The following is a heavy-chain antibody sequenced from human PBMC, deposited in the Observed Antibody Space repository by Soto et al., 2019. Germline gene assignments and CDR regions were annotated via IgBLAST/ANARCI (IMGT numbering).Heavy chain of an antibody. D-gene: IGHD6-19*01. V-gene: IGHV3-23*01. J-gene: IGHJ4*02. CDR2: ISGSGGST. CDR1: GFTFSSYA. Sequence: GGSLRLSCAASGFTFSSYAMSWVRQAPGKGLEWVSAISGSGGSTYYADSVKGRFTISRDNSRNTQYLQMNSLRAEDTAVYYCAKDNRGIAVAACDYWGQGALVTVS. CDR3: AKDNRGIAVAACDY.